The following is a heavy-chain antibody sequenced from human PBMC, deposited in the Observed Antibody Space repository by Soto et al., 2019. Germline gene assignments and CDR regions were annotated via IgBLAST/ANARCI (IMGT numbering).Heavy chain of an antibody. J-gene: IGHJ4*02. CDR2: INPNGGST. D-gene: IGHD1-1*01. CDR3: ARDGVQLWPRYYFDY. V-gene: IGHV1-46*01. Sequence: VQLVQSGAEVKKPGASVQVSCKTSGYSFSNYSMHWVRQVAGQGLEWMGKINPNGGSTSLAQKFKDAVTLTRDMSTITVYIELSSLTSEDTAVYYCARDGVQLWPRYYFDYWGQGTLVTVSS. CDR1: GYSFSNYS.